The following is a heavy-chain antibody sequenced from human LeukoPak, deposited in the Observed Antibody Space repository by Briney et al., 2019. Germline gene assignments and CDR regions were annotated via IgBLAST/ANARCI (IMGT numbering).Heavy chain of an antibody. J-gene: IGHJ4*02. V-gene: IGHV4-61*01. D-gene: IGHD2-21*01. CDR3: AREGSCGGIDF. CDR1: GGSVGSGSYY. CDR2: IYYSGST. Sequence: SETLSLTCTVSGGSVGSGSYYWSWIRQPPGKGLEWVGYIYYSGSTTYNPSLKSRVTISADTSNNQSSLKLSSVTAADTAVYYCAREGSCGGIDFWGQGTLVTVSS.